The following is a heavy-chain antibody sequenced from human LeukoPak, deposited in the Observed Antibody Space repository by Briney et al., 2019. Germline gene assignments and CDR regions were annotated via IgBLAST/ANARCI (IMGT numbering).Heavy chain of an antibody. CDR1: GYTFTSHF. D-gene: IGHD5-18*01. Sequence: ASVKVSCKVFGYTFTSHFIHWVRQAPRHSPEWMGWINTGNGDTKYSQKFQGRVTITRDTSASTAYMEVSSLRSEDTAVYYCARGVGYNYGLYYYYGMDVWGQGTTVTVSS. V-gene: IGHV1-3*04. CDR2: INTGNGDT. CDR3: ARGVGYNYGLYYYYGMDV. J-gene: IGHJ6*02.